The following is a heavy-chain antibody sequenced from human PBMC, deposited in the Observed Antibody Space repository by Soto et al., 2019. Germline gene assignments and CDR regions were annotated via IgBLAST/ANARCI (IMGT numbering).Heavy chain of an antibody. CDR3: ASDSGYWSGYYPGRGGKDV. J-gene: IGHJ6*02. D-gene: IGHD3-3*01. Sequence: HPGGTLRLSCAASGFTFSSYAMNWVRQPPGKGLEWEVVISCEGSNKYYADTVKGRFSLSRDNSKTTLYLQMNSLSAEDTAVYYCASDSGYWSGYYPGRGGKDVCRQVPTVTVSS. V-gene: IGHV3-30-3*01. CDR2: ISCEGSNK. CDR1: GFTFSSYA.